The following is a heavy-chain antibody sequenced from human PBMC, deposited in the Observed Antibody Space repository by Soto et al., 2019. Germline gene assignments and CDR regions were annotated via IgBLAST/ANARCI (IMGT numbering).Heavy chain of an antibody. V-gene: IGHV3-33*01. CDR3: ARADGGNYQHYYYGMDV. Sequence: QVQLVESGGGVVQPGRSLRLSCVASGFILKNYGIHWVRQAPGKGLEWVAIIWFDGSLKFYADSVKGRFTISRDNSKNTLHLQMNSLRAEDTAGYHCARADGGNYQHYYYGMDVWGQGTTVTVSS. J-gene: IGHJ6*02. D-gene: IGHD1-7*01. CDR2: IWFDGSLK. CDR1: GFILKNYG.